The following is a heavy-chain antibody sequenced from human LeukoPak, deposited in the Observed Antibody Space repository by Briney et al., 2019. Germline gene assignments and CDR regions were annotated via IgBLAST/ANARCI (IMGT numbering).Heavy chain of an antibody. Sequence: PSETLSLTCAVYGGSFSGYYWSWIRQPPGKGLEWIGEINHSGSTNYNPSLKSRVTISVDTSKNQFSLKLSSVTAADTAVYYCARVGATLVRDWFDPWGQGTLVTVSS. CDR1: GGSFSGYY. J-gene: IGHJ5*02. CDR2: INHSGST. V-gene: IGHV4-34*01. CDR3: ARVGATLVRDWFDP. D-gene: IGHD6-6*01.